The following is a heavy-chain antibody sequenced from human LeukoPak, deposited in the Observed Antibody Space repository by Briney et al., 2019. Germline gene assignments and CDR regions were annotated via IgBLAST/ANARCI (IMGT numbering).Heavy chain of an antibody. V-gene: IGHV3-21*01. CDR3: ARVTEAPYYFDY. J-gene: IGHJ4*02. CDR2: ISPSSSYI. Sequence: PGGSLRLSCAASGFXFSGYSINWVRQAPGKGLEWVSSISPSSSYIYYADSVKGRFTISRDNAKNSLYLQMNSLRAEDAAVYYCARVTEAPYYFDYWGQVTLVTVSS. CDR1: GFXFSGYS.